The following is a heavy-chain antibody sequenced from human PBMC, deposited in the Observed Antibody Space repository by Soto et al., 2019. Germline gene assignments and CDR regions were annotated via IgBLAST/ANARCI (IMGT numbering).Heavy chain of an antibody. Sequence: SVKVSCKASGYTFPSYDISWVRQAPGQGLEWMGRIIPILGIANYAQKFQGRVTITADKSTSTAYMELSSLRSEDTAVYYCARDPGNHGYWGQGTLVTVSS. V-gene: IGHV1-69*04. CDR2: IIPILGIA. CDR1: GYTFPSYD. J-gene: IGHJ4*02. CDR3: ARDPGNHGY.